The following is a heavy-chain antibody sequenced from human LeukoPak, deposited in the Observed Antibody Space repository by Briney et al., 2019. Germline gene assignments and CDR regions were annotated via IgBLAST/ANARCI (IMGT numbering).Heavy chain of an antibody. Sequence: GGSLRLSCAASGFTFNNYAMSWVRQAPGKGLEWVSTIGFGDDSAYYADSVKGRFTISRDNSKNTLYLQMNSLRAEDTAVYYCARDADDYVWGTITQPLYYFDYWGQGTLVTVSS. D-gene: IGHD3-16*01. CDR3: ARDADDYVWGTITQPLYYFDY. CDR1: GFTFNNYA. J-gene: IGHJ4*02. V-gene: IGHV3-23*01. CDR2: IGFGDDSA.